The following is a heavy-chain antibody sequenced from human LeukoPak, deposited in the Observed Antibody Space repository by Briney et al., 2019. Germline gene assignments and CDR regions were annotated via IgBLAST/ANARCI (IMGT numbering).Heavy chain of an antibody. CDR2: IYHSGST. D-gene: IGHD3-10*01. Sequence: SETLSLTCAVSGYSISSGYYWGWIRQPPGKGLEWIGSIYHSGSTYYNPSLKSRVTISVDASKNQFSLKLSSVTAADTAVYYCARRPWLWFGETHYYMDVWGKGTTVTVSS. V-gene: IGHV4-38-2*01. CDR3: ARRPWLWFGETHYYMDV. J-gene: IGHJ6*03. CDR1: GYSISSGYY.